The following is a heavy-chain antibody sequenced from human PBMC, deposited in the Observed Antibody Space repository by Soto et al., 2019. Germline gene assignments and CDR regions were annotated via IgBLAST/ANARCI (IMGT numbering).Heavy chain of an antibody. D-gene: IGHD3-22*01. Sequence: PGGSLRLSCAASGFTFSSYAMSWVRQAPGKGLEWVSAISGSGGSTYYADSVKGRFTISRDNSKNTLYLQMNSLRAEDTAVYYCAKDGGPDYYDSSGYLYFDYWGQGTLVTVSS. CDR3: AKDGGPDYYDSSGYLYFDY. CDR1: GFTFSSYA. V-gene: IGHV3-23*01. CDR2: ISGSGGST. J-gene: IGHJ4*02.